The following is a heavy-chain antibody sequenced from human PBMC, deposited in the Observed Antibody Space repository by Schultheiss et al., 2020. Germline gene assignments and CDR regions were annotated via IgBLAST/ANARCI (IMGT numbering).Heavy chain of an antibody. Sequence: GGSLRLSCAASGFTFSSYSMNWVRQAPGKGLEWVSYISSSSSTIYYADSVKGRFTISRDNAKNSLYLQMNSLRDEDTAVYYCARDAFSSSRSPYYYYGMDVWGQGTTVTVSS. V-gene: IGHV3-48*02. CDR3: ARDAFSSSRSPYYYYGMDV. CDR1: GFTFSSYS. J-gene: IGHJ6*02. D-gene: IGHD6-13*01. CDR2: ISSSSSTI.